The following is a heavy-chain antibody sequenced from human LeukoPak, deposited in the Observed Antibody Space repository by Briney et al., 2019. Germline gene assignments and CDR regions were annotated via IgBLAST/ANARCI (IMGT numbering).Heavy chain of an antibody. CDR2: IWYDGSNK. V-gene: IGHV3-33*01. Sequence: GGSLRLSCAASGFTFSSYGMHWVRQAPGKGLEWEAVIWYDGSNKYYADSVKGRFTISRDNSKNTLYLQMNSLRAEDTAVYYCARGGHYYDSSGYGYWGQGTLVTVSS. D-gene: IGHD3-22*01. CDR3: ARGGHYYDSSGYGY. J-gene: IGHJ4*02. CDR1: GFTFSSYG.